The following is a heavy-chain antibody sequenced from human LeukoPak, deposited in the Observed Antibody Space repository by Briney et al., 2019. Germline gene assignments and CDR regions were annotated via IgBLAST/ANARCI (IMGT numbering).Heavy chain of an antibody. Sequence: ASVKVSCKASGYTFTSYGISWVRQAPGQGLEWMGWISAYNGNTNYAQTLQGRVTMTTDTSTSTAYMELRSLRSDDTAVYYCARVEYSSGWYGGYYFDYWGQGTLVTVSS. CDR1: GYTFTSYG. CDR3: ARVEYSSGWYGGYYFDY. J-gene: IGHJ4*02. D-gene: IGHD6-19*01. V-gene: IGHV1-18*01. CDR2: ISAYNGNT.